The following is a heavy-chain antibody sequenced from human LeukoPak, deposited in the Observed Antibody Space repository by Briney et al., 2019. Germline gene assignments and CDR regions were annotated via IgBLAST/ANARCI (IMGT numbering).Heavy chain of an antibody. CDR3: ARGTSSGLTYYFDY. V-gene: IGHV7-4-1*02. Sequence: ASVKVSCKASGHTFTSYAMNWVRQAPGQGLEWMGWINTNTGNPTYAQGFTGRFVFSLDTSASTAYLQISSLKAEDTAVYYCARGTSSGLTYYFDYWGQGTLVTVSS. CDR2: INTNTGNP. D-gene: IGHD6-19*01. J-gene: IGHJ4*02. CDR1: GHTFTSYA.